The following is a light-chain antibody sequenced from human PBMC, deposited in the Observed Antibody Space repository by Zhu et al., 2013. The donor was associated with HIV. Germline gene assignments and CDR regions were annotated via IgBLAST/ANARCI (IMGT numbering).Light chain of an antibody. CDR3: QQYVGSPVT. CDR1: QSVSSNY. J-gene: IGKJ5*01. V-gene: IGKV3-20*01. Sequence: IVLTQSPGTLSLSPGERATLSCRASQSVSSNYLAWYQQEPGRAPRLLISGASSRATGIPDRFSGSGSGTDFTLTISSLEPEDFAVYYCQQYVGSPVTFGQGTRLEIK. CDR2: GAS.